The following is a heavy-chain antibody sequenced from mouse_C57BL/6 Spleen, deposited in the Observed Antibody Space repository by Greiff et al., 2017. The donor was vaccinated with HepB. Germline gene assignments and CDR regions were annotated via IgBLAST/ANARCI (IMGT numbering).Heavy chain of an antibody. CDR1: GFTFSSYG. V-gene: IGHV5-6*01. J-gene: IGHJ2*01. CDR2: ISSGGSYT. CDR3: AKRGEGFDY. Sequence: EVMLVESGGDLVKPGGSLKLSCAASGFTFSSYGMSWVRQTPDKRLEWVATISSGGSYTYYPDSVKGRFTISRDNAKNTLYLQMSSLKSEDTAMYYCAKRGEGFDYWGQGTTLTVSS.